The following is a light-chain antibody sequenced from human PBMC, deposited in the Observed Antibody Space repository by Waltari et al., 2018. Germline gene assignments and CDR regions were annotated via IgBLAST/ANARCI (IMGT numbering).Light chain of an antibody. CDR3: RQYVDFPYS. CDR1: QDIKNF. J-gene: IGKJ2*03. Sequence: DIQMTQSPSSLPVVVGDRVPITCRASQDIKNFLGWYQQKPGKAPKRLIYSASSLESGVPLKFSGSRAGADDTLTISSLQREDVATDYSRQYVDFPYSFGQGTKVEI. V-gene: IGKV1-33*01. CDR2: SAS.